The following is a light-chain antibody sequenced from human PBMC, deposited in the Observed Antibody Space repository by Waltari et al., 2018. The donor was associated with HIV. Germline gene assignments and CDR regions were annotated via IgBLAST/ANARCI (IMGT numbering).Light chain of an antibody. J-gene: IGLJ2*01. CDR1: SSNSGRNT. CDR2: SKN. V-gene: IGLV1-44*01. Sequence: QSVLPQPPSASGTPGQRVTTSCSGSSSNSGRNTVNWCQQLPGTAPKLLIYSKNQRPSGVPDRFSGSKSGTSASLAISGLQSEDEADYYCAAWDDSLNGVVFGGGTKLTVL. CDR3: AAWDDSLNGVV.